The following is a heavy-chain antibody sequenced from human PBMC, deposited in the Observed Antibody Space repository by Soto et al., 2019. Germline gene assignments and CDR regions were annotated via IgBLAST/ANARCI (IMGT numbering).Heavy chain of an antibody. CDR3: ARDNCSGGSCYPYYYYGMDV. D-gene: IGHD2-15*01. CDR2: IIPIFGTA. J-gene: IGHJ6*02. Sequence: SVKVSCKASGGTFSSYAVSWVRQAPGQGLEWMGGIIPIFGTANYAQKFQGRVTITADESTSTVYMELSSLRSEDTAVYYCARDNCSGGSCYPYYYYGMDVWGQGTTVTVSS. CDR1: GGTFSSYA. V-gene: IGHV1-69*13.